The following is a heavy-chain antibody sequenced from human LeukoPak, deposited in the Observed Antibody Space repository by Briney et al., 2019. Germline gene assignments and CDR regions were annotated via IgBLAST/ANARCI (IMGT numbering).Heavy chain of an antibody. D-gene: IGHD3-22*01. Sequence: KFSETLPHTCTVSGGSISSYYWGWIRQPAGKGLEWIGRIYTSGSTNYNPSLKSRVTMSVDTSKNQFSLKMSSVTAADTAVYYCARDLYYYDSSGLNRGCLDDWGQGTLVTVSS. J-gene: IGHJ4*02. V-gene: IGHV4-4*07. CDR2: IYTSGST. CDR3: ARDLYYYDSSGLNRGCLDD. CDR1: GGSISSYY.